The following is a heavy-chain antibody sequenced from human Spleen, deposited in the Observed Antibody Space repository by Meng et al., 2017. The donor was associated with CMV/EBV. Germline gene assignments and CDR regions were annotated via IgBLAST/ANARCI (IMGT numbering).Heavy chain of an antibody. Sequence: GSLRLSCAVSGFTFSRYRMNWVRQAPGKGLERVSSISSTSRNIYYADSVKGRFTISRDNAKNSLYLQMNSLRVEDTAVYYCARDRVPEPPLEWPQLWGEDFWGQGTLVTVSS. V-gene: IGHV3-21*01. CDR3: ARDRVPEPPLEWPQLWGEDF. CDR1: GFTFSRYR. D-gene: IGHD3-3*01. J-gene: IGHJ4*02. CDR2: ISSTSRNI.